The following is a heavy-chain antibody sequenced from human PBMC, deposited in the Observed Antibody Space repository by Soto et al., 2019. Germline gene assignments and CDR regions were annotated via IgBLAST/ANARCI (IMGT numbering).Heavy chain of an antibody. Sequence: EVQLVESGGGLVKPGGSLRLSCAASGFTFSSYSMNWVRQAPGKGLEWVSSISSSSSYIYYADSVKGRFTISRDNAKNSRYLQMNSLRAEDTAVYYCARGGDAYGDYEVNWGQGTLVTVSS. CDR2: ISSSSSYI. CDR3: ARGGDAYGDYEVN. CDR1: GFTFSSYS. J-gene: IGHJ4*02. D-gene: IGHD4-17*01. V-gene: IGHV3-21*01.